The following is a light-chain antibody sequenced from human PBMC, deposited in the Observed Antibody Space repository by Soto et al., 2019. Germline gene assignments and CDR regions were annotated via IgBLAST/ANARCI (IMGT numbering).Light chain of an antibody. CDR1: NIGSKS. J-gene: IGLJ2*01. CDR3: QVWDSSSDNPV. Sequence: SYELTQPPSVSVAPGKTARITCGGNNIGSKSVHWYQQKPGQAPVLVIYYDSDRPSGIPERFSGSNSGNTATLTISRVEAGNDADYYCQVWDSSSDNPVFGGGTKLAVL. V-gene: IGLV3-21*04. CDR2: YDS.